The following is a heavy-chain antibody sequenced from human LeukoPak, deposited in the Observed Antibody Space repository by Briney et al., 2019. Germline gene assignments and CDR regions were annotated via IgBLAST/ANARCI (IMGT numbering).Heavy chain of an antibody. CDR1: GFTFSSYG. CDR2: ISGSGEST. D-gene: IGHD5-24*01. CDR3: ARRYMATSAEDFDY. V-gene: IGHV3-23*01. Sequence: GGSLRLSCAASGFTFSSYGMSWVRQAPEKGLEWVSAISGSGESTYFGHSVKGRFTISRDNAKNSLYLQMNSLRAEDAAVYYCARRYMATSAEDFDYWGQGTLVTVSS. J-gene: IGHJ4*02.